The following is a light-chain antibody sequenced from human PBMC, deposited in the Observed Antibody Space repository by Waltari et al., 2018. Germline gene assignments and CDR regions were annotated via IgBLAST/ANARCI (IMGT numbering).Light chain of an antibody. Sequence: QLVVTQSPSASASLGASVKLTCTLSSGHSSNIIAWLQQQPEKGPRYLMKVNSDGSHSRGDEIPDRFAGSSSGAERHLTISSLQAEYEADYYCQTGGHGTWVFGGGTKLTVL. V-gene: IGLV4-69*01. CDR3: QTGGHGTWV. J-gene: IGLJ3*02. CDR2: VNSDGSH. CDR1: SGHSSNI.